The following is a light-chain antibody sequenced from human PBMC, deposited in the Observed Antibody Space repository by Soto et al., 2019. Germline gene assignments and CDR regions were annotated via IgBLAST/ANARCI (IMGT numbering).Light chain of an antibody. CDR1: SSDIGAFDL. V-gene: IGLV2-14*01. J-gene: IGLJ1*01. CDR2: DVN. Sequence: QSVLTQPASVSGSPGQSITISCTGSSSDIGAFDLVSWYQQHPGKAPKVLIYDVNVRPSGVSNRFSGSKSGNTASLTISGLQAEDEAHYYCSSYTITSTRLFGTGTKLTVL. CDR3: SSYTITSTRL.